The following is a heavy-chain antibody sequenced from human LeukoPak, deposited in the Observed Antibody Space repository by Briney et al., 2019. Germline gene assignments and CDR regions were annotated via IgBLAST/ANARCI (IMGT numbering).Heavy chain of an antibody. D-gene: IGHD6-13*01. V-gene: IGHV3-64D*09. J-gene: IGHJ4*02. CDR3: VKSGIAGSGTDY. Sequence: GGSLRLSCSASGFTFSSYAMHWVRQAPGKGLEYVSAITSKRGCTYYADTVKGRVTISRDNSKNTLYLQMSSLRAEDTAVYYCVKSGIAGSGTDYWGQGTLVTVSS. CDR1: GFTFSSYA. CDR2: ITSKRGCT.